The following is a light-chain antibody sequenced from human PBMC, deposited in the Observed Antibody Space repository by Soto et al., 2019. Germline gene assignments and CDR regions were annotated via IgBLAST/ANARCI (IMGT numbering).Light chain of an antibody. CDR2: QDT. CDR3: QAWDSSTPYV. Sequence: YELTQPPSVSVSPGQTASITCSGDKLGDKYACWYQRKPGQSPLLIIYQDTKRPSGIPERFSGSNSGNTATLTISGTQAMDEGDYYCQAWDSSTPYVFGTGTKLTVL. J-gene: IGLJ1*01. CDR1: KLGDKY. V-gene: IGLV3-1*01.